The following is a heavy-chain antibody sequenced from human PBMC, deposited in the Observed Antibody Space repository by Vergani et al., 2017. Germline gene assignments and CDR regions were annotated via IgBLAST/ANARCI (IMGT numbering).Heavy chain of an antibody. J-gene: IGHJ4*02. CDR1: GFTFDDYA. Sequence: VQLVESGGGVVQPGRSLRLSCAASGFTFDDYAMHWVRQAPGKGLEWVSGISWNSGSIGYADSVKGRFTISRDNAKNSLYLQMNSLRAEDTALYYCAKDISAGMPVGLNYWGQGTLVTVSS. CDR2: ISWNSGSI. V-gene: IGHV3-9*01. D-gene: IGHD2-2*01. CDR3: AKDISAGMPVGLNY.